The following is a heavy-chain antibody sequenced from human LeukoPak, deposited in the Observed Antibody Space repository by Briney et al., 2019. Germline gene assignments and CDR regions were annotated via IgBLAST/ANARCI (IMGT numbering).Heavy chain of an antibody. CDR2: IYYSGST. CDR3: ARMLAAAGPPYSDY. Sequence: SETLSLTCTVSGGSISSYYWSWIRQPPGKGLEWIGYIYYSGSTNYNPSLKSRVTISVDTSKNQFSLKLSSVTAADTAVYYCARMLAAAGPPYSDYWGQGTLVTVSS. V-gene: IGHV4-59*01. CDR1: GGSISSYY. J-gene: IGHJ4*02. D-gene: IGHD6-13*01.